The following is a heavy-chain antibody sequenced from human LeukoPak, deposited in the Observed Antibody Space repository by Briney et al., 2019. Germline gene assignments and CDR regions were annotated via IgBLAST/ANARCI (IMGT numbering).Heavy chain of an antibody. CDR2: IYSSGRT. Sequence: SQTLSLTCTVSGDSISNSTYYWTWFRQPAGMGLEWIGRIYSSGRTNYNPSLKSRVTLSVDTSKNQFSLRLSSVTAADTAVYYCARDRARSYYFDFWGQGTLVTVSS. CDR3: ARDRARSYYFDF. CDR1: GDSISNSTYY. V-gene: IGHV4-61*02. D-gene: IGHD3-10*01. J-gene: IGHJ4*02.